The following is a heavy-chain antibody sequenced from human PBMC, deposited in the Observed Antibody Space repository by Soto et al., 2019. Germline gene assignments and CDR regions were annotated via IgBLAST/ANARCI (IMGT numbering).Heavy chain of an antibody. J-gene: IGHJ6*02. CDR3: ARASYGSGNYYAPYYFYAMDV. D-gene: IGHD3-10*01. CDR2: IYYSGNT. Sequence: PSETLSLTCDVSVASISSYYWSWIRQPPGKGLAWIGYIYYSGNTNYNPSLKSRVTMSVDTSKNQFSLNLTSVTAADTAVYFCARASYGSGNYYAPYYFYAMDVWGHGTTVTVSS. CDR1: VASISSYY. V-gene: IGHV4-59*01.